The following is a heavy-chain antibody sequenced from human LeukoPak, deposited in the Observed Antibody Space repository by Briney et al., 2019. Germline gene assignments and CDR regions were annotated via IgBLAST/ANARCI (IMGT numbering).Heavy chain of an antibody. D-gene: IGHD3-9*01. CDR2: IYPGDSDT. V-gene: IGHV5-51*01. Sequence: GESLKTSGKGSGYSFTSYWIGWVRQMPGKGLDWMEIIYPGDSDTRYSPSFQGQVTISADKSISTAYLQWSSLKASDTAMYYCARRPYDILTGYYGSFDYWGQGTLVTVSS. CDR3: ARRPYDILTGYYGSFDY. CDR1: GYSFTSYW. J-gene: IGHJ4*02.